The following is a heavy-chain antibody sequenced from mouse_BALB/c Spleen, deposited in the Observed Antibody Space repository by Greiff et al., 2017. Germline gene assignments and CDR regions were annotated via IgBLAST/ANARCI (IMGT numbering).Heavy chain of an antibody. CDR1: GFTFSDYY. Sequence: EVKLVESGGGLVKPGGSLKLSCAASGFTFSDYYMYWVRQIPEKRLEWVATISDGGSYTYYPDSVKGRFTISRDNAKNNLYLQMSSLKSEDTAMYYCARGGQGFAYWGQGTLVTVSA. V-gene: IGHV5-4*02. CDR3: ARGGQGFAY. J-gene: IGHJ3*01. CDR2: ISDGGSYT.